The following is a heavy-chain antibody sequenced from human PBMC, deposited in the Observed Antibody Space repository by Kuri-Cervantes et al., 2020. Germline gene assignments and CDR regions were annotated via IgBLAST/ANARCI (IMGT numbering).Heavy chain of an antibody. CDR3: AKEGAVAGTVKGFDFDY. Sequence: ASVKVSCKASGYTFTSYYMHCVRQAPGQGLEGMGWINTNNGNQTYAQGFTGRFVFSLDTSVSTAYLQTSSLKAENTAVNYCAKEGAVAGTVKGFDFDYWGQGTLVTVSS. V-gene: IGHV7-4-1*02. D-gene: IGHD6-19*01. J-gene: IGHJ4*02. CDR1: GYTFTSYY. CDR2: INTNNGNQ.